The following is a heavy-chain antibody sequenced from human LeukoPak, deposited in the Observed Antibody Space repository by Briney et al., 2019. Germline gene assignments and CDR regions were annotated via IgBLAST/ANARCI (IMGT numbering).Heavy chain of an antibody. CDR1: GGTFSSYA. V-gene: IGHV1-18*01. Sequence: ASVKVSCKASGGTFSSYAISWVRQAPGQGLEWMGWISAYNGNTNYAQKLQGRVTMTTDTSTSTAYMELRSLRSDDTAVYYCARIYRADSSGYRFDYWGQGTLVTVSS. J-gene: IGHJ4*02. CDR3: ARIYRADSSGYRFDY. CDR2: ISAYNGNT. D-gene: IGHD3-22*01.